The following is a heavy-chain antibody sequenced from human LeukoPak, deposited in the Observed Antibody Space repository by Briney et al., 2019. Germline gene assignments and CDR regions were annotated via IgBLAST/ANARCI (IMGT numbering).Heavy chain of an antibody. CDR1: GYTFTNYD. CDR3: ARGRGTMEIDY. J-gene: IGHJ4*02. CDR2: MNPPSGNA. D-gene: IGHD4/OR15-4a*01. Sequence: ASVKVSCKASGYTFTNYDFNWVRQAPGQGLEWMGWMNPPSGNAGYAQKFQGRVTMTRDTSMNTAYMELGSLRSEDTAVYYCARGRGTMEIDYWGQGTLVTVSS. V-gene: IGHV1-8*01.